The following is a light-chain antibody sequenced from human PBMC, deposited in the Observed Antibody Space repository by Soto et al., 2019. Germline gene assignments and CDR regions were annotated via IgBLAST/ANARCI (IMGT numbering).Light chain of an antibody. CDR2: GAS. J-gene: IGKJ1*01. Sequence: EIVLTQSPGTLSLSPGERATLSCRASQSLSSDLAWYQHKPGQAPRLLIYGASTRANGIPARFSGSGSGTEFTLTISSLQSEDFAVYYCQQYNNWPRTVGQGTKVDIK. CDR1: QSLSSD. CDR3: QQYNNWPRT. V-gene: IGKV3-15*01.